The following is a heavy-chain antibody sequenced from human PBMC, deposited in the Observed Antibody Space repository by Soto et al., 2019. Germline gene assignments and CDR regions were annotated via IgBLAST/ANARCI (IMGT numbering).Heavy chain of an antibody. J-gene: IGHJ4*02. D-gene: IGHD3-22*01. V-gene: IGHV3-11*01. CDR1: GFTFSDSY. Sequence: WGSLRLSCAASGFTFSDSYMSWIRQAPWKGLEWVSCISSSDSIIYYSDSVKGRFIMSRDNAKNSLYLQMNSLRAEDTAVYYCARDLGYYDSSGYFDYWGQGTLVTASS. CDR3: ARDLGYYDSSGYFDY. CDR2: ISSSDSII.